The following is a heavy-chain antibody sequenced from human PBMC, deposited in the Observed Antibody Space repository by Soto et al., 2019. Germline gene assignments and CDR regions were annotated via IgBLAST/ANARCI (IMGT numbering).Heavy chain of an antibody. CDR2: ISSSGSTI. CDR1: GFTFSDYY. Sequence: LRLSCAASGFTFSDYYMSWIRQAPGKGLEWVSYISSSGSTIYYADSVKGRFTISRDNAKNSLYLQMNSLRAEDTAVYYCARETFDDFWSGCHHYGMDVWGQGTTVTVSS. V-gene: IGHV3-11*01. J-gene: IGHJ6*02. D-gene: IGHD3-3*01. CDR3: ARETFDDFWSGCHHYGMDV.